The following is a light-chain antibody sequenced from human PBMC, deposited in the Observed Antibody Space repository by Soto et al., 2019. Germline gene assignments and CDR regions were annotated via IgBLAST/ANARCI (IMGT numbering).Light chain of an antibody. J-gene: IGLJ2*01. CDR1: SSDVGGDNY. CDR2: DVD. V-gene: IGLV2-14*03. CDR3: SSPATSTTLVV. Sequence: QSVLTQPASVSGSPGQSISISCSRISSDVGGDNYVSWYQHHPGKAPKLIIYDVDDRATGVSNRFSGSQSGNAASLTISGLQPEDEADYYCSSPATSTTLVVLGGGTKLTVL.